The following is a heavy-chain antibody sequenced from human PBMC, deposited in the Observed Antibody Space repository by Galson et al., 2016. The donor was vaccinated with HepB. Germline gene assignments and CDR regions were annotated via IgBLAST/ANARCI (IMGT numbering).Heavy chain of an antibody. V-gene: IGHV3-23*01. J-gene: IGHJ4*02. CDR2: ISGSGGTT. CDR3: AKDVVINFDN. CDR1: EFTFSNYA. D-gene: IGHD3-22*01. Sequence: SLRLSCAASEFTFSNYAMSWVRQAPGKGLEWVSSISGSGGTTFYADSVKGRFTISRDNSKNTLYLQMSSLRAEDTAVYYCAKDVVINFDNWGQGTLVTVSS.